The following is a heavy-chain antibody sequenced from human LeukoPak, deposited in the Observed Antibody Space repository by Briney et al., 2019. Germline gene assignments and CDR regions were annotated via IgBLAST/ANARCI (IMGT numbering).Heavy chain of an antibody. V-gene: IGHV3-7*01. J-gene: IGHJ4*02. CDR2: IKRDGSEK. D-gene: IGHD6-13*01. CDR3: ARGRGSWYGVYFDY. CDR1: GFTFTDYW. Sequence: PGGSLRLSCAASGFTFTDYWMSWVCQAPGKGLEWVANIKRDGSEKYYVDSVKGRFTISRDNAKNSLYLQMNSLRTEDTAVYYCARGRGSWYGVYFDYWGQGTLVTVSS.